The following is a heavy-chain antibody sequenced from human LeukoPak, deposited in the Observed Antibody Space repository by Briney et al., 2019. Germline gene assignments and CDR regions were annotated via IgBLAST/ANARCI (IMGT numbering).Heavy chain of an antibody. J-gene: IGHJ6*03. Sequence: GGSLRLPCAASGFIVSNNYMNWVRQAPGKELEWVSVIYSGGHTYYTDSVKGRFTISRDDSNNTLYLYMNSLRPGDTAVYYCARSTRDGYNHYHYYYMDVWGKGTTVTVSS. CDR3: ARSTRDGYNHYHYYYMDV. CDR1: GFIVSNNY. D-gene: IGHD5-24*01. V-gene: IGHV3-53*01. CDR2: IYSGGHT.